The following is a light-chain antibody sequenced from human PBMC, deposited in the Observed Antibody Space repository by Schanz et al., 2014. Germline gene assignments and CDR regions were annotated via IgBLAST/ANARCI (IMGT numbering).Light chain of an antibody. V-gene: IGKV3-20*01. J-gene: IGKJ2*03. CDR3: QQYGSALPYG. Sequence: EIVLTQSPATLSLSPGERATLSCRASQSVSSYLAWYQQKPGQAPRVLIYGASIRASGIPDRFSGSGSGTDFTLTISRLEPEDFAVYYCQQYGSALPYGFGQGTKVEIK. CDR2: GAS. CDR1: QSVSSY.